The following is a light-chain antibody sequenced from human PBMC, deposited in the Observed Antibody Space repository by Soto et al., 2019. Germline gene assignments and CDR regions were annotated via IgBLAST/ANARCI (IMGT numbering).Light chain of an antibody. CDR1: QSIGSN. V-gene: IGKV3-15*01. J-gene: IGKJ1*01. CDR2: GAS. CDR3: QQYNNWWT. Sequence: EIVMTQSPVTLSVSPGERATLSCRASQSIGSNLAWYQQIPGQAPRLLIYGASTRATGIPARFSGSGSGTEFTLTISSMQSEDVAVYYCQQYNNWWTIGQGTKVEIK.